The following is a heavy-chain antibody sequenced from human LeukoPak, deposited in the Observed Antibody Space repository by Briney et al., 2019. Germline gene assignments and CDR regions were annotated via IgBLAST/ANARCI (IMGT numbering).Heavy chain of an antibody. J-gene: IGHJ3*02. CDR2: INHSGST. CDR3: ASGARGSSGYYYSDSSAFDI. V-gene: IGHV4-34*01. D-gene: IGHD3-22*01. Sequence: SETLSLTCAVYGGSFSGYYWSWIRQPPGKGPEWIGEINHSGSTNYNPSLKSRVTISVDTSKNQFSLKLSSVTAADTAVYYCASGARGSSGYYYSDSSAFDIWGQGTMVTVSS. CDR1: GGSFSGYY.